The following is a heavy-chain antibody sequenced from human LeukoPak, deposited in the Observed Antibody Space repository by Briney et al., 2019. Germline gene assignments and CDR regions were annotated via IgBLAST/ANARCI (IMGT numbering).Heavy chain of an antibody. CDR2: ISTYHGKT. CDR3: VRDGGSYAWDDY. J-gene: IGHJ4*02. D-gene: IGHD1-26*01. Sequence: GASVKVSCKASGYTFTSYGIGWVRQAPGQGLEWMGWISTYHGKTDYAQKLQGRVTLTTDTSTSTAYMELRSLTSDDTAVYYCVRDGGSYAWDDYWGQGTLVTVST. CDR1: GYTFTSYG. V-gene: IGHV1-18*01.